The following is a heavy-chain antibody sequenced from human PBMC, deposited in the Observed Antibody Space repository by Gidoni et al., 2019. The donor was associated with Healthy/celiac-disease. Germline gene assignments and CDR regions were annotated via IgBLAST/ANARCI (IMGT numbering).Heavy chain of an antibody. V-gene: IGHV3-21*01. CDR2: ISSSSMYI. Sequence: EVQLVESGGGLVKPGGSLRLSCAASGFTFSRYSMNWGRQAPGKGLECVSSISSSSMYIYYADSVKGRFTISRDNAKNSLYLQMNSLRAEDTAVYYCARAAFYDFWSGCFDLWGRGTLVTVSS. D-gene: IGHD3-3*01. J-gene: IGHJ2*01. CDR1: GFTFSRYS. CDR3: ARAAFYDFWSGCFDL.